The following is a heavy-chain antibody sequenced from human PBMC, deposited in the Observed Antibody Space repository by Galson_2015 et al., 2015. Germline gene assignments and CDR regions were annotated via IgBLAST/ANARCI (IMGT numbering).Heavy chain of an antibody. Sequence: SLRLSCAASGFTFSSYSMNWVRQAPGKGLEWVSSISSSSSFIYYADSVKGRFTISRDNAKNSLYLQMNSLRAEDTAVYYCARGRSPRGDFEDHMDVWGKGTTVTVSS. CDR2: ISSSSSFI. D-gene: IGHD3-9*01. V-gene: IGHV3-21*01. CDR1: GFTFSSYS. J-gene: IGHJ6*03. CDR3: ARGRSPRGDFEDHMDV.